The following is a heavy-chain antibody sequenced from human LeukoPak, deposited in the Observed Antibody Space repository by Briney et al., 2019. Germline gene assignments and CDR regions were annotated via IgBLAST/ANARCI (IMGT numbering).Heavy chain of an antibody. Sequence: GGSLRLSCAASGFTFSSYAMSWVRQAPGKGLEWVSSISGSAITTYYADSVKGRFATSRDNSKNTLYLQMTSLRAEDTAVYYCAKDQRFGDLDDYRGQGTLVTVSS. J-gene: IGHJ4*02. CDR3: AKDQRFGDLDDY. D-gene: IGHD3-10*01. V-gene: IGHV3-23*01. CDR1: GFTFSSYA. CDR2: ISGSAITT.